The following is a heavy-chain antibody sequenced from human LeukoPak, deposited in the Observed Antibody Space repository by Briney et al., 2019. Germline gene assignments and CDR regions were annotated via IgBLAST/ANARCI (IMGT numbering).Heavy chain of an antibody. D-gene: IGHD2-21*01. CDR2: IRSKIDGGAT. J-gene: IGHJ4*02. V-gene: IGHV3-15*07. Sequence: GGSLRLSCAASGFDVNNAWMSWVRQAPGKGLEWVGRIRSKIDGGATDYAAPVKGRFTISRDDSKNTLYLQINSLKIEDTAMYYCYTSITDYWGQGTLVTVSS. CDR1: GFDVNNAW. CDR3: YTSITDY.